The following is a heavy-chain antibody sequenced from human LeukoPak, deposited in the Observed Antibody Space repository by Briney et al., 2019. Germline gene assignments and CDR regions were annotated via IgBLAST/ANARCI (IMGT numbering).Heavy chain of an antibody. J-gene: IGHJ4*02. V-gene: IGHV3-23*01. CDR3: ARGTIV. CDR1: GFISSNFF. D-gene: IGHD2/OR15-2a*01. Sequence: GGSLRLSCAASGFISSNFFMSWVRQAPGKGLEWVSAISGSGGSTYYADSVKGRFTISRDNSKNTLYLQMNSLRAEDTAVYYCARGTIVRGQGTLVTVSS. CDR2: ISGSGGST.